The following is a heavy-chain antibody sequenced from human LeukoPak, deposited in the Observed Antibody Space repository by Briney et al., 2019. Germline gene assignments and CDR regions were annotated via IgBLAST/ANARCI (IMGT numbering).Heavy chain of an antibody. CDR3: ARVRGAANFDY. CDR1: GGSFSAFH. V-gene: IGHV4-34*01. CDR2: INGSGKT. J-gene: IGHJ4*02. D-gene: IGHD1-26*01. Sequence: SETLSLTCAVSGGSFSAFHWTWIRQPPGQGLEWIGEINGSGKTNYNPSLKSRVTISVDTSKNQFSLKMTSVTAADTAVYYCARVRGAANFDYWGQGTLVTVSS.